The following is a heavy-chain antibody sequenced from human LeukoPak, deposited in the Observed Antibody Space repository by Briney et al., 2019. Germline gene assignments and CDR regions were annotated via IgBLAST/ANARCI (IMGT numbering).Heavy chain of an antibody. Sequence: SVKVSCKASGGTFSSYTISWVRQAPGQGLEWMGRIIPILGIANYAQKFRGRVTITADKSTSTAYMELSSLRSEDTAVYYCARGNPLSIVGYDRHFDYWGQGTLVTVSS. CDR2: IIPILGIA. J-gene: IGHJ4*02. D-gene: IGHD1-26*01. CDR3: ARGNPLSIVGYDRHFDY. CDR1: GGTFSSYT. V-gene: IGHV1-69*02.